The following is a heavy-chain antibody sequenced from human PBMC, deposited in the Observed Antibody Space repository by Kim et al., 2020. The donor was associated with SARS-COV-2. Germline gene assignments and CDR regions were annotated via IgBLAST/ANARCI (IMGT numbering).Heavy chain of an antibody. V-gene: IGHV3-23*01. D-gene: IGHD6-13*01. J-gene: IGHJ6*02. CDR1: GFTFSSYA. CDR2: ISGTGGST. CDR3: AKGGYSGIATSGGYCVMDV. Sequence: GGSLRLSCAASGFTFSSYAMSWVRQAPGKGLEWVSSISGTGGSTYYADAVKGRLTIYRDNSKNTLYLQMNSLRAEDTAAYYCAKGGYSGIATSGGYCVMDVWGQGTTVTVSS.